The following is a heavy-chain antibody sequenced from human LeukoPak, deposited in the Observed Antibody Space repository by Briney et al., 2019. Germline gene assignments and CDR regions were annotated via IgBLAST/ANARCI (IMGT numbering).Heavy chain of an antibody. V-gene: IGHV4-59*01. Sequence: KPSETLSLTCTVSCGSINNYYGSWIRQPPGKGLEWIGYIYYNGHTNYNPSLKSRVTLSVDTSKNQFSLKLTSVTAADTAVYFCARGDGYNDALDYWGQGTLVTVSS. J-gene: IGHJ4*02. CDR1: CGSINNYY. CDR2: IYYNGHT. CDR3: ARGDGYNDALDY. D-gene: IGHD5-24*01.